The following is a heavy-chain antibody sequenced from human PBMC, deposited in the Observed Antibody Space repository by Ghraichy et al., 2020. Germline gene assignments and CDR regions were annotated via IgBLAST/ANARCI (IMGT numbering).Heavy chain of an antibody. CDR2: IYYSGST. J-gene: IGHJ5*02. Sequence: SETLSLTCTVSGGSISSSSYYWGWIRQPQGKGLEWIGSIYYSGSTYYNPSLKSRVTISVDTSKTQFSLKLSSVTAADTAVYYCARHDISTINYLTSWFDPWGQGTLVTVSS. CDR1: GGSISSSSYY. V-gene: IGHV4-39*01. D-gene: IGHD5/OR15-5a*01. CDR3: ARHDISTINYLTSWFDP.